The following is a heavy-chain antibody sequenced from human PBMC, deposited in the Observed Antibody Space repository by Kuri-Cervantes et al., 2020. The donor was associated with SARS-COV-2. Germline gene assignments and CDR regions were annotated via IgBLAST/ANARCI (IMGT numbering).Heavy chain of an antibody. CDR2: INPNSGGT. CDR3: ARITGDKNFDY. V-gene: IGHV1-2*02. J-gene: IGHJ4*02. D-gene: IGHD7-27*01. Sequence: ASVKVSCKASGYTFTGYYMHWVRQAPGQGLEWMGWINPNSGGTNYAQKFQGGVTMTRATSISTAYMELSRLRSDDTAVYYCARITGDKNFDYWGQGTLVTVSS. CDR1: GYTFTGYY.